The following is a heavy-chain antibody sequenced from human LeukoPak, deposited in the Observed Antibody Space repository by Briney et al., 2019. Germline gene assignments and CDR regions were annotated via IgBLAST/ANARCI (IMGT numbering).Heavy chain of an antibody. Sequence: AGESLKISCKGSGYSFTSYWIGWVRQMPGKGLEWMGIIYPGDSDTRYSPSFQGQVTISADKSISTAYLQWSSLKASDTAMYYCARLEPPKSIAAAGTWFDPWGQGTLVTVSS. V-gene: IGHV5-51*01. CDR2: IYPGDSDT. CDR3: ARLEPPKSIAAAGTWFDP. D-gene: IGHD6-13*01. CDR1: GYSFTSYW. J-gene: IGHJ5*02.